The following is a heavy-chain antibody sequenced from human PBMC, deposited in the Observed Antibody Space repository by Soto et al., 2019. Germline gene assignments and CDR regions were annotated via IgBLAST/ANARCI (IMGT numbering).Heavy chain of an antibody. CDR2: IYHSGTT. CDR1: GASISSNNW. J-gene: IGHJ4*02. V-gene: IGHV4-4*02. Sequence: QVQLQESGPGLVKPSGTLSLTCVVSGASISSNNWWSWVRQPPGKGLEWIGEIYHSGTTSYNPSLKSRVTLSVDKTKNQFSQKVTSVTAADTAVYFCAKDGSGHPYYSDNWGQGTLVTVSS. CDR3: AKDGSGHPYYSDN. D-gene: IGHD2-15*01.